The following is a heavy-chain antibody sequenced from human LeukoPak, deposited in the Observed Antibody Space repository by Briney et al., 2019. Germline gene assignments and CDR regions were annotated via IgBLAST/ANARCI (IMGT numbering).Heavy chain of an antibody. CDR2: ISNGGSTI. V-gene: IGHV3-11*04. Sequence: GGSLRLSRVVSGFTFSDYYMSWIRQAPGKGLEWISYISNGGSTIYYADSVKGRFTISRDNAKNSLYLQMNSLRAEDTAVYYCARDQRKGVTTVVTVDYWGQGTLVTVSS. CDR3: ARDQRKGVTTVVTVDY. J-gene: IGHJ4*02. CDR1: GFTFSDYY. D-gene: IGHD4-23*01.